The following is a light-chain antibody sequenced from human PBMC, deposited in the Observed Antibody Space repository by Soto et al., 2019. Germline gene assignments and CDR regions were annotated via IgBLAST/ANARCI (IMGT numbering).Light chain of an antibody. CDR2: GAS. Sequence: EIVMTQSPVTLSVSPGERVTLSCRASQSVSNNLAWYQQKSGQAPRLLIYGASTRVTGIPARFSGSGSGTEFTLTISSLQFEDFEIYYCQQYDNWPPVTFGQGTRLDIK. V-gene: IGKV3-15*01. CDR1: QSVSNN. J-gene: IGKJ5*01. CDR3: QQYDNWPPVT.